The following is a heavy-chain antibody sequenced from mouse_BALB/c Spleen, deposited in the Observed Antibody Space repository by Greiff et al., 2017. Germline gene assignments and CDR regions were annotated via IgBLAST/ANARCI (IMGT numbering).Heavy chain of an antibody. CDR3: ARDMYYGSSSWLAY. J-gene: IGHJ3*01. Sequence: EVQLVESGGGLVQPGGSLRLSCATSGFTFTDYYMSWVRQPPGKALEWLGFIRNKANGYTTEYSASVKGRFTISRDNSQSILYLQMNTLRAEDSATYYWARDMYYGSSSWLAYWGQGTLVTVSA. D-gene: IGHD1-1*01. CDR1: GFTFTDYY. V-gene: IGHV7-3*02. CDR2: IRNKANGYTT.